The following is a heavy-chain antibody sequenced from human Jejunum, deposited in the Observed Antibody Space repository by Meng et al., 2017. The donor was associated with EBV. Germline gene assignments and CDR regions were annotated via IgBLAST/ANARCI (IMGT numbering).Heavy chain of an antibody. CDR2: ITDSGGST. CDR1: GFTFNSHT. Sequence: VQVVESGGGLVQPGGSLRLSCAASGFTFNSHTMSWVRQAPGKGLEWVSAITDSGGSTYYTDSVKGRFAISRDNSKNTLYLQMNSLRAEDTAVYYCAKLTRAWGQGTLVTVSS. CDR3: AKLTRA. V-gene: IGHV3-23*04. J-gene: IGHJ5*02.